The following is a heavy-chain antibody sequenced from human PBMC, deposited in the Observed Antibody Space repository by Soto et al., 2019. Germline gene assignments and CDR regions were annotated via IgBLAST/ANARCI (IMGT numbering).Heavy chain of an antibody. CDR1: GFTVSSNY. CDR3: ARTVHPADDAFDI. Sequence: EVQLVETGGGLVQPGGSLRLSCAASGFTVSSNYMNWVRQAPGEGLEWVSVIYSAGSTYYADSVKGRFTISRDNSKNTLYLQMNSLRAEDTAIYYCARTVHPADDAFDIWGQGTMVTVSS. J-gene: IGHJ3*02. V-gene: IGHV3-53*02. CDR2: IYSAGST.